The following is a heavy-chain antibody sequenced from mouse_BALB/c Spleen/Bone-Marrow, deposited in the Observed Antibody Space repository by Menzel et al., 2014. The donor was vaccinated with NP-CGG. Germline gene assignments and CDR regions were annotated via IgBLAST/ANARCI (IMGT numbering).Heavy chain of an antibody. V-gene: IGHV2-9*02. D-gene: IGHD3-1*01. J-gene: IGHJ4*01. Sequence: VQLQESGPGLVAPSQSLSIPCTVSGFSLTSYGLNWVRQPQGKGLEWLGVIWAGGSTNYNSALMSRLSISKDNSKSQVFLKMNSLQTDDTAMYYCARDRELSYAMDYWGQGTSVTVSS. CDR2: IWAGGST. CDR1: GFSLTSYG. CDR3: ARDRELSYAMDY.